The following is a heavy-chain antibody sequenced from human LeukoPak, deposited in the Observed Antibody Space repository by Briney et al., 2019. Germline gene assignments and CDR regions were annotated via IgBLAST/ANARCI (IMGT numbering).Heavy chain of an antibody. D-gene: IGHD1-26*01. V-gene: IGHV3-74*01. J-gene: IGHJ2*01. CDR3: AKDRTVGASYWYFDL. Sequence: GGSLRLSCAASGFTFSSYWMNWVRQAPGKGLVWVSRIASDGSSTTYADSVKGRFTISRDSSKNTLFLQMNTLGAEDTAIYYCAKDRTVGASYWYFDLWGRGTLVTVSS. CDR1: GFTFSSYW. CDR2: IASDGSST.